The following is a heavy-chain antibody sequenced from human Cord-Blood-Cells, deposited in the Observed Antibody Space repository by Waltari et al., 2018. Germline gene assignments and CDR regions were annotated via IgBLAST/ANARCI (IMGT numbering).Heavy chain of an antibody. Sequence: QVQLVQSGAEVKKPGASDKVSCKDSGYTFTSYGTSWVRQAPGQGLEGMGWSTAYNGNPNYAQKLQGRVTMTTDPSTSTAYMELRSLRSDDTAVYYCARSRTIFWSGDAFDIWGQGTMVTVSS. J-gene: IGHJ3*02. D-gene: IGHD3-3*01. CDR1: GYTFTSYG. CDR3: ARSRTIFWSGDAFDI. CDR2: STAYNGNP. V-gene: IGHV1-18*04.